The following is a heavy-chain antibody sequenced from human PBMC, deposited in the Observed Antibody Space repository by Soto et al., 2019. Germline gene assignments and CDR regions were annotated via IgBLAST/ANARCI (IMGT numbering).Heavy chain of an antibody. CDR2: ISFEGSYK. Sequence: GGFLRLSCEASGFAIRSNAIHWVRQAPGKGLEWVAVISFEGSYKYYADSVKGRFTVSRDNSKNTVSLQMDSLTGEDSALYYCVRAAGIAAAGSSQGVLWGQGTLVTVSS. J-gene: IGHJ4*02. CDR3: VRAAGIAAAGSSQGVL. CDR1: GFAIRSNA. D-gene: IGHD6-13*01. V-gene: IGHV3-30*04.